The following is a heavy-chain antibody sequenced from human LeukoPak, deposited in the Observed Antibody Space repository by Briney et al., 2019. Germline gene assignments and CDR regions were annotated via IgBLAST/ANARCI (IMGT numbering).Heavy chain of an antibody. J-gene: IGHJ4*02. CDR3: ASGIAAAGPFDY. D-gene: IGHD6-13*01. CDR2: ISAYNGNT. CDR1: GYTFTSYG. V-gene: IGHV1-18*01. Sequence: ASVKVSCKASGYTFTSYGISWVRQAPGQGLEWMGWISAYNGNTNYAQKLQGRVTMTTDTSTSTAYMELRSLRSEDTAVYYCASGIAAAGPFDYWGQGTLVTVSS.